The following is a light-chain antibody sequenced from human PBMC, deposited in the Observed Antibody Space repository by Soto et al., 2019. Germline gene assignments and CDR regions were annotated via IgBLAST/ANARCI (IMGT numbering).Light chain of an antibody. CDR3: QQRSVWLPLN. CDR2: DAS. V-gene: IGKV3-11*02. J-gene: IGKJ4*01. CDR1: ETVGSN. Sequence: VLTQSPDTLSLSPGERATLSCRATETVGSNLAWFQQKPGQTPRLLIYDASTRVTGIPARFRGSGYGRDFTLTISSLEPEDFAVYYCQQRSVWLPLNFGGGTKVEIK.